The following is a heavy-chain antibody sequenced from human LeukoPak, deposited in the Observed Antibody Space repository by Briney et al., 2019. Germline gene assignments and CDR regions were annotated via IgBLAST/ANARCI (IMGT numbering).Heavy chain of an antibody. CDR1: GFTFSDYS. V-gene: IGHV3-21*01. Sequence: GGSLRLSCAASGFTFSDYSMNWVRQAPGKGLEWVSSITSRSSYMYYRDSVKGRFTISTAQAKNSLYVQMNSRRAEEKAVSYWTRAAIAAAACGGDNWGQGNPVTVSS. CDR2: ITSRSSYM. J-gene: IGHJ4*02. CDR3: TRAAIAAAACGGDN. D-gene: IGHD6-13*01.